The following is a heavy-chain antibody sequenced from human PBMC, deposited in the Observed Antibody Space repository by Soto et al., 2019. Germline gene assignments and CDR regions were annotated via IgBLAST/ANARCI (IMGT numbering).Heavy chain of an antibody. J-gene: IGHJ6*03. CDR3: ARGLPDCSSTSCYPRGINYYYYMDV. V-gene: IGHV4-34*01. D-gene: IGHD2-2*01. CDR2: INHSGST. CDR1: GGSFSGYY. Sequence: QVQLQQWGAGLLKPSETLSLTCAVYGGSFSGYYWSWIRQPPGKGLEWIGEINHSGSTNYNPSLKSRVTLSVDTSKNPFSLKLSSVTAADTAVYYCARGLPDCSSTSCYPRGINYYYYMDVWGKGTTVTVSS.